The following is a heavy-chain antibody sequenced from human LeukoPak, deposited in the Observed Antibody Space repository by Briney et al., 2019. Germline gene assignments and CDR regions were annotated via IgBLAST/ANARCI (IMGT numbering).Heavy chain of an antibody. Sequence: PSETLSLTCTAYGGSVSSGNHYWSWIRQPAGKGLEWIGRMYFSGSGNYNPSLKSRVTISIDTSKNQVSLRLTSVTAADTAVYYCARFTTTPGGYTYGRGVFDYWGQGTLVIVSS. J-gene: IGHJ4*02. CDR2: MYFSGSG. CDR1: GGSVSSGNHY. V-gene: IGHV4-61*02. CDR3: ARFTTTPGGYTYGRGVFDY. D-gene: IGHD5-18*01.